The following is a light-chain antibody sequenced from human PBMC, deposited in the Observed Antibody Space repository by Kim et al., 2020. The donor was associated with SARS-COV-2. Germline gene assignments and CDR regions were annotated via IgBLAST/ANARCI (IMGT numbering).Light chain of an antibody. Sequence: QSVLTQPPSASGTPGQRVTISCSGSSSNIGSNYVYWYQQPPGVAPKLLILRSDQRSSGVPDRFSASKSGTSASLAISGPRSEDEADYYCAAWDDSLSGQVFGGGTQLTVL. J-gene: IGLJ3*02. CDR3: AAWDDSLSGQV. CDR2: RSD. V-gene: IGLV1-47*01. CDR1: SSNIGSNY.